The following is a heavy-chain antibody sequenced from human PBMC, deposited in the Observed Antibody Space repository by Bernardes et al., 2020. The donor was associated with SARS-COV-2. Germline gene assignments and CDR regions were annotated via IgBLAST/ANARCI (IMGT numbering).Heavy chain of an antibody. D-gene: IGHD2-21*02. CDR3: TRPRGGTLTALWFDY. CDR2: ISGSGGTT. CDR1: GFTFSGNY. J-gene: IGHJ4*02. V-gene: IGHV3-23*01. Sequence: GGSLRLSCAASGFTFSGNYMSWVRQTPGKGLEWVSGISGSGGTTHYADSVKGRFTISRDNSKNTVYLQLNSLTAEDTALYYCTRPRGGTLTALWFDYWGQGTLVTVSS.